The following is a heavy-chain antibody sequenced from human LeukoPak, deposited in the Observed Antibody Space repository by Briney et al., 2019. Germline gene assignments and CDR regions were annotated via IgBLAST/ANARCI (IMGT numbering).Heavy chain of an antibody. Sequence: PGRSLRLSCAASGFTFGSYPMHWVRQAPGKGLEWVAVISEDVRNKYYADSVKGRFTISRDKSKNTLYLQMNSLRPEDTAVYYCARDTLIYGSGVNWFDPWGQGTLVTVSS. CDR1: GFTFGSYP. CDR2: ISEDVRNK. D-gene: IGHD3-10*01. J-gene: IGHJ5*02. V-gene: IGHV3-30*04. CDR3: ARDTLIYGSGVNWFDP.